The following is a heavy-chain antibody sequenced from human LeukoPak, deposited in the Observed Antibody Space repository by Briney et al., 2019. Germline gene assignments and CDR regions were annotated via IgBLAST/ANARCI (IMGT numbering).Heavy chain of an antibody. J-gene: IGHJ3*02. CDR2: ISGSGGST. D-gene: IGHD3-22*01. CDR1: GFTFSSYA. Sequence: GASLRLSCAASGFTFSSYAMSWVRQAPGKGLEWVSAISGSGGSTYYADSVKGRFTISRDNSKNTLYLQMNSLRAEDTAVYYCTYYYDSSGYLDAFDIWAQGTMVTVSS. V-gene: IGHV3-23*01. CDR3: TYYYDSSGYLDAFDI.